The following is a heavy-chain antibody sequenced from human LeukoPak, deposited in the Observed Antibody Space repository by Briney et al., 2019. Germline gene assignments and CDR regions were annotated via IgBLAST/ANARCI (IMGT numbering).Heavy chain of an antibody. V-gene: IGHV3-21*01. CDR2: ISSSSTYI. CDR3: ARGLQGPGSGYFDL. CDR1: GFTFGAYS. D-gene: IGHD3-10*01. Sequence: GGSLRLSCAVSGFTFGAYSMNWVRQAPGKGLEWVSSISSSSTYIYYPESVKGRFTISRDNAKNSLYLQMNSLRAEDTAVYYCARGLQGPGSGYFDLWGRGTQVAVSS. J-gene: IGHJ2*01.